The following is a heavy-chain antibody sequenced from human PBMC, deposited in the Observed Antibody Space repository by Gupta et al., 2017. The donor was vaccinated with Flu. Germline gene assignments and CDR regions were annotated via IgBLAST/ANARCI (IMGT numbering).Heavy chain of an antibody. CDR3: LSYGSGSRAIDY. CDR2: IIPIFGTA. V-gene: IGHV1-69*01. Sequence: QVQLVQSGAEVKKPGSSVKVSCKASGGTVSSYAISWVRQAPGQGLEWMGGIIPIFGTANYAQKFQGRVTITADESTSTAYMELSSLRSEDTAVYYCLSYGSGSRAIDYWGQGTLVTVSS. D-gene: IGHD3-10*01. CDR1: GGTVSSYA. J-gene: IGHJ4*02.